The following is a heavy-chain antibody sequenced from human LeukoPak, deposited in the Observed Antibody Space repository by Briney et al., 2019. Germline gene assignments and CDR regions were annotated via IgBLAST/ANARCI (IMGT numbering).Heavy chain of an antibody. V-gene: IGHV4-61*08. CDR2: FYSSGSP. Sequence: SETLSLTCTVSGGSISSGGYYWSWIRQPPGKGLEWIGYFYSSGSPNYNPSLKSRVTMSVDTSKKQFSLQLTSVTAADTAVYYCARGGSYYHGSSGYHSDAFAVWGQGTMVTVSS. J-gene: IGHJ3*01. D-gene: IGHD3-22*01. CDR1: GGSISSGGYY. CDR3: ARGGSYYHGSSGYHSDAFAV.